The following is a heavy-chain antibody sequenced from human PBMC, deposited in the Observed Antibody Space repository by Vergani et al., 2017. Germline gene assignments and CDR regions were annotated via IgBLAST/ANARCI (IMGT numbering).Heavy chain of an antibody. CDR2: ISSSSSYI. Sequence: EVQLVESGGGLVKPGGSLRLSCAASGFTFSSYIMNWVRQAPGKGLEWVSSISSSSSYIYYADSVKGRFTISRDNAKNSLYLQLNSLRAGDTAVYYCASDVPLAVAGTKMPYYYYYYMDVWGKGSTVTVSS. V-gene: IGHV3-21*01. D-gene: IGHD6-19*01. J-gene: IGHJ6*03. CDR1: GFTFSSYI. CDR3: ASDVPLAVAGTKMPYYYYYYMDV.